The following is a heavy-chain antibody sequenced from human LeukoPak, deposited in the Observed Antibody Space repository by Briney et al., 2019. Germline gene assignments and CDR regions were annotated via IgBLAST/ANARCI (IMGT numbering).Heavy chain of an antibody. V-gene: IGHV3-23*01. CDR1: GLTFHDYA. J-gene: IGHJ6*03. CDR3: AKQPYNYYYLDV. CDR2: IVGDSSKT. D-gene: IGHD1-14*01. Sequence: GGSLRLSCAISGLTFHDYAMTWVRQTPGKGLEWVSTIVGDSSKTYYADSVKGRFTISRDNSNYMLFLHMNNLRAEDTAIYYCAKQPYNYYYLDVWGKGTTVTVSS.